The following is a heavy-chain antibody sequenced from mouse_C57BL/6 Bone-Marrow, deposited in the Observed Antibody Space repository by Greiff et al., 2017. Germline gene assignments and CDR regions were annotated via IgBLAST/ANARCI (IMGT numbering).Heavy chain of an antibody. CDR2: ISAGGSYT. Sequence: EVQRVESGGGLVKPGGSLKLSCAASGFTFSSYAMSWVRQTPEQRLEWVATISAGGSYTYYPDNVKGRFTISRDNAKNNLYLQMSHLKSEDTAMYYCARERDYYGNYAMDYWGQGTSVTVSS. V-gene: IGHV5-4*01. CDR3: ARERDYYGNYAMDY. D-gene: IGHD1-1*01. CDR1: GFTFSSYA. J-gene: IGHJ4*01.